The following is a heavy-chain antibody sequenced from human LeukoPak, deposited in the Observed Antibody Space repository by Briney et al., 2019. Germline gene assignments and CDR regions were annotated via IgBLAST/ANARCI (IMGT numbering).Heavy chain of an antibody. J-gene: IGHJ3*02. CDR1: GFTFSSYA. CDR2: IKRDESEK. V-gene: IGHV3-30*02. D-gene: IGHD3-10*02. CDR3: VKDVLFAVGDAFDI. Sequence: PGGSLRLSCAASGFTFSSYAMHWVRQAPGKGLEWVAFIKRDESEKWYLNSVRGRFTISRDNSKNTLYLHMNSLSAEDTAVYYCVKDVLFAVGDAFDIWGQGTMVTVSS.